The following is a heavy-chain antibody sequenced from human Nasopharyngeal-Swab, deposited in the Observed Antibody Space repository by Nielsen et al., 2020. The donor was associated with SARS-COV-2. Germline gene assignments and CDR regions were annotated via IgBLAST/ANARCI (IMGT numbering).Heavy chain of an antibody. Sequence: SVTLSLTCTVSGGSISSYYWSWIRQPPGKGLEWIGYIYYSGSTNYNPSLKSRVTISVDTSKNQFSLKLSSVTAADTAVYYCARVRAIFGDYYYYYGMDVWGQGTTVTVSS. CDR1: GGSISSYY. V-gene: IGHV4-59*07. D-gene: IGHD3-3*01. CDR3: ARVRAIFGDYYYYYGMDV. J-gene: IGHJ6*02. CDR2: IYYSGST.